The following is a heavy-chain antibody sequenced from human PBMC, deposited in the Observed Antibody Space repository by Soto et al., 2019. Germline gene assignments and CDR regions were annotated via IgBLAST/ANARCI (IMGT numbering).Heavy chain of an antibody. CDR1: GSSISSSSYY. Sequence: SETLSLTCTVSGSSISSSSYYWGWIRQPPGKGLEWIGSIFYSGSTYYTPSLKSRVTISVDTSKNQFSLKLSSVTAADTAVYYCAIVVVMGYGMDVWGQGTTVT. CDR2: IFYSGST. CDR3: AIVVVMGYGMDV. V-gene: IGHV4-39*01. J-gene: IGHJ6*02. D-gene: IGHD3-22*01.